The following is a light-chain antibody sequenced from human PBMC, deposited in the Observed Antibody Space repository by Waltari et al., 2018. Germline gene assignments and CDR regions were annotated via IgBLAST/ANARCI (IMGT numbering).Light chain of an antibody. J-gene: IGKJ1*01. CDR1: QSLLFGSNYKNY. V-gene: IGKV4-1*01. CDR2: WAS. Sequence: DIVLTQSPDSLPVSLGARATVNSKSSQSLLFGSNYKNYLAWYQQKPGQPPKLLIYWASTRESGVPARFSGSGSGTDFTLTIDSLQAEDVAVYYCQQYYDTPRTFGQGTKVEIK. CDR3: QQYYDTPRT.